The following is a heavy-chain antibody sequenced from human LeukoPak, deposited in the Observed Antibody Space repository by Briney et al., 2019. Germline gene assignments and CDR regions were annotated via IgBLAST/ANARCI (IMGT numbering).Heavy chain of an antibody. CDR3: ASHSFGDGSGYYSHVDY. J-gene: IGHJ4*02. CDR2: ISAYNGNT. CDR1: GYTFTSYG. D-gene: IGHD3-22*01. V-gene: IGHV1-18*01. Sequence: ASVKVSCKASGYTFTSYGINWVRQAPGQGLEWMGWISAYNGNTNYAQKFQGRVTITADKSTSTAYMELSSLRSEDTAVYYCASHSFGDGSGYYSHVDYWGQGTLVTVSS.